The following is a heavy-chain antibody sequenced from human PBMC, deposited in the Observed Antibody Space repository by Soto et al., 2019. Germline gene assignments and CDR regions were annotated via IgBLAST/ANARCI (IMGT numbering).Heavy chain of an antibody. V-gene: IGHV3-23*01. J-gene: IGHJ4*02. Sequence: EVQLLESGGGLVQPGGSLRLSCAASGFTFSSYAMSWVRQAPGKGLEWVSAISGSGGSTYYADSVKGRFTISRDNSKNTLYLQMNSLRAEDTAVYYCAIDRSSQIVVVVAAIDYWGQGTLVTVSS. D-gene: IGHD2-15*01. CDR3: AIDRSSQIVVVVAAIDY. CDR2: ISGSGGST. CDR1: GFTFSSYA.